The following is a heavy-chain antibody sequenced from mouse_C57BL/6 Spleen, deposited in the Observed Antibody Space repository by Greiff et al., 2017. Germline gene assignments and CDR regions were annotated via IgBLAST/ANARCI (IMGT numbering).Heavy chain of an antibody. Sequence: QVQLQQPGAELVRPGTSVKLSCKASGYTFTSYWMHWVKQRPGQGLEWIGVIDPSDSYTNYNQKFKGKATLTVDTSSSTAYMQLSSLTSEDSAVYYCARFTTVVATGGYFDYWGQGTTLTVSS. CDR1: GYTFTSYW. CDR2: IDPSDSYT. J-gene: IGHJ2*01. CDR3: ARFTTVVATGGYFDY. V-gene: IGHV1-59*01. D-gene: IGHD1-1*01.